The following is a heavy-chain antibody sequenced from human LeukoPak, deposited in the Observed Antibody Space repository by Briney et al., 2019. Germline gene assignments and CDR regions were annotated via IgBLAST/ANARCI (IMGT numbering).Heavy chain of an antibody. CDR1: GGSMINYY. D-gene: IGHD2-15*01. CDR2: VYYTGNT. J-gene: IGHJ6*03. Sequence: PSETLSLTCTVSGGSMINYYRSWIRQPPGKGLEWIGYVYYTGNTRYDPSLTSRVIISVDTSRNQFSLRLYSVTAADTAVYYCARLLPNTLPGLPYNYHYLDVWGKGTTVTVSS. V-gene: IGHV4-59*01. CDR3: ARLLPNTLPGLPYNYHYLDV.